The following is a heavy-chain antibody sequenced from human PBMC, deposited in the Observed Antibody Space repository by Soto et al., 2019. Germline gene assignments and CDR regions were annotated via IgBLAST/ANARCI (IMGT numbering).Heavy chain of an antibody. CDR2: MNPNSGNT. D-gene: IGHD3-10*01. CDR1: GYTFTSYD. Sequence: QVQLVQSGAEVKKPGASVKVSCKASGYTFTSYDINWVRQATGQGLEWMGWMNPNSGNTGYAHKSQGRVTMTRNTSISTAYTELSSLRSEDTAVYRCSITHLRFGAHHYWGQGTLVPVSS. CDR3: SITHLRFGAHHY. V-gene: IGHV1-8*01. J-gene: IGHJ4*02.